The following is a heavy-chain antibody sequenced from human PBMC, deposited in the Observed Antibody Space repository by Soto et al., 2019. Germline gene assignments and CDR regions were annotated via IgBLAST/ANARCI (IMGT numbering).Heavy chain of an antibody. CDR3: ARGSMVRGGWGMDV. V-gene: IGHV4-34*01. CDR1: GGSFSGYY. J-gene: IGHJ6*02. CDR2: INHSGST. Sequence: SETLSLTCAVYGGSFSGYYWSWIRQPPGKGLGWIGEINHSGSTNYNPSLKSRVTISVDTSKNQFSLKLSSVTAADTAVYYCARGSMVRGGWGMDVWGQGTTVTVSS. D-gene: IGHD3-10*01.